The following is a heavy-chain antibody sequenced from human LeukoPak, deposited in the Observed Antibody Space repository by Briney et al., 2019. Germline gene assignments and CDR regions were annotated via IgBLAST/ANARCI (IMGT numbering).Heavy chain of an antibody. J-gene: IGHJ5*02. CDR2: IRYDGSNK. V-gene: IGHV3-30*02. CDR3: AKGGDSNWGADWFDP. CDR1: GFTFSSYG. D-gene: IGHD7-27*01. Sequence: GGSLRLSCAASGFTFSSYGMHWVRQAPGKGLEWVAFIRYDGSNKYYADSVKGRFTISRDNSKNTLYLQMNSLRAEGTAVYYCAKGGDSNWGADWFDPWGQGTLVTVSS.